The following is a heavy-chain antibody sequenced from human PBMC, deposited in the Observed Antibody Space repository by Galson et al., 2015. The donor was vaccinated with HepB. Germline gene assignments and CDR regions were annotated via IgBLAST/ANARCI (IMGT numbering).Heavy chain of an antibody. D-gene: IGHD6-13*01. J-gene: IGHJ4*02. Sequence: SVKVSCKASGYTFTSYYMHWVRQAPGQGLEWMGIINPNGGSTSYAQKFQGRVTMTRDTSTSTVYMELSSLRSEDTAVYYCARDRQIAAAGSDYFDYWGQGTLVTVSS. CDR3: ARDRQIAAAGSDYFDY. V-gene: IGHV1-46*01. CDR2: INPNGGST. CDR1: GYTFTSYY.